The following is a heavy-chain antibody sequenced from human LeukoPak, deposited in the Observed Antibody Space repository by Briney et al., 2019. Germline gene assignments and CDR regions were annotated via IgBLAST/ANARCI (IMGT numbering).Heavy chain of an antibody. CDR2: ISSSGSTI. CDR3: AKAGYCSSTSCYYFGY. J-gene: IGHJ4*02. D-gene: IGHD2-2*01. V-gene: IGHV3-11*01. Sequence: GGSLRLSCAASGFTFSDYYMSWIRQAPGKGLEWVSYISSSGSTIYYADSVKGRFTISRDNSKNTLYLQMNSLRAEDTAVYYCAKAGYCSSTSCYYFGYWGQGTLVTVSS. CDR1: GFTFSDYY.